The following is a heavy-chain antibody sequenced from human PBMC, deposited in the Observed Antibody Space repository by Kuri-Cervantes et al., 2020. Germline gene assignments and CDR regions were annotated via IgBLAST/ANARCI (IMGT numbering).Heavy chain of an antibody. CDR2: IIPLFGTA. CDR1: GGTFSSYA. V-gene: IGHV1-69*05. J-gene: IGHJ4*02. D-gene: IGHD2-2*01. CDR3: ASGVVPEAAQRFDY. Sequence: SVKVSCKASGGTFSSYAISWVRQAPGQGLEWMGGIIPLFGTANYAQKFQGRVTITTDESTSTAYMKLSSLRSEDTAVYYCASGVVPEAAQRFDYWGQGTLVTVSS.